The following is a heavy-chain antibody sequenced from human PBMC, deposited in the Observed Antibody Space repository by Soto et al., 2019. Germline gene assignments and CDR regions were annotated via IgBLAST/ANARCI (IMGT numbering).Heavy chain of an antibody. Sequence: QVQLVESGGGVVQPGRSLRLSCAASGFTFSSYGMHWVRQAPGKGLAWVAGIAYDGSNKYYADSVKGRFTISRDNSKNTLYLQMNSLRAEDTAVYYCANPGGEYSSSSTGFDYWGHGTLVTVSS. CDR1: GFTFSSYG. J-gene: IGHJ4*01. V-gene: IGHV3-30*18. CDR2: IAYDGSNK. CDR3: ANPGGEYSSSSTGFDY. D-gene: IGHD6-6*01.